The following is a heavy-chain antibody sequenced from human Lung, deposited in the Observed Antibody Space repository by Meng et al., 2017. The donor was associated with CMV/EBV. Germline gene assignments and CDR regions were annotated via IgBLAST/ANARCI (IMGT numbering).Heavy chain of an antibody. Sequence: GESLKISCAASGFRFDDYGVHWVRQTPGKGLEWVAFIRHDGTNKFYGDSVKGRFTISRDNSKNTVYLQMNSLRHEETAVYYCAKDLLLFGGPNAYFDYWGQGTLVTVPS. D-gene: IGHD3-16*01. V-gene: IGHV3-30*02. CDR1: GFRFDDYG. CDR2: IRHDGTNK. CDR3: AKDLLLFGGPNAYFDY. J-gene: IGHJ4*02.